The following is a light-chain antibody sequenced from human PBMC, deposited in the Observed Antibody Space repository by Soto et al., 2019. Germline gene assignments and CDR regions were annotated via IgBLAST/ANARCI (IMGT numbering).Light chain of an antibody. V-gene: IGLV2-14*01. J-gene: IGLJ1*01. CDR3: SSYRSSSTVSV. Sequence: QSALTQPASVSGSPGQSITISCTGTSSDVGGYNYVSWYQQHPGEAPKLLIYDVSNRPSGVSNRFSGSKSGNTASLTISGLQAEDDADYYCSSYRSSSTVSVFGTGTKVTVL. CDR2: DVS. CDR1: SSDVGGYNY.